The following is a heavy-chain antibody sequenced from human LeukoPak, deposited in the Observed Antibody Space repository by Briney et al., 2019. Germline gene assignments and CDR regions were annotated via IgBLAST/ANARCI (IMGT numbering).Heavy chain of an antibody. J-gene: IGHJ4*02. CDR1: GGTFTIHT. Sequence: SVKVSCKASGGTFTIHTITWVRQAPGQGLEWMGRIIPVVGTHYAQKFQGRVTITADKSTSTAYMELSSLRADDTDVYYCANDDTSGYYQAWGQGTLVTVSS. D-gene: IGHD3-22*01. V-gene: IGHV1-69*02. CDR3: ANDDTSGYYQA. CDR2: IIPVVGT.